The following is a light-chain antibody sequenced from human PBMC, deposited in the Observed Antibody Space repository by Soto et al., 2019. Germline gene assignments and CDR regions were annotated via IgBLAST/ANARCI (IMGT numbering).Light chain of an antibody. CDR3: LLYYGGARV. CDR1: TGAVTSGYY. V-gene: IGLV7-43*01. CDR2: STS. Sequence: AVVTQEPSLTVSPGGTVTLTCASSTGAVTSGYYPSWFQQKPGQAPRPLIYSTSNKHSWTPARFSGSLLGGKAALTLSGEQPEDEAEYYCLLYYGGARVFGGGTKLTVL. J-gene: IGLJ2*01.